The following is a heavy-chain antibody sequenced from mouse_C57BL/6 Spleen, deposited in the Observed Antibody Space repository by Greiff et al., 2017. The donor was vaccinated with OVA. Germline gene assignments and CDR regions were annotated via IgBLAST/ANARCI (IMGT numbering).Heavy chain of an antibody. V-gene: IGHV1-26*01. D-gene: IGHD1-1*01. CDR1: GYTFTDYY. CDR2: IIPNNGGT. CDR3: AISLITTVDAMDY. Sequence: EVQLQQSGPELVKPGASVKISCKASGYTFTDYYMNWVKQSHGKSLEWIGDIIPNNGGTSYNQKFKGKATLTVDKSSSTAYMELRSLTSEDSAVYYCAISLITTVDAMDYWGQGTSVTVSS. J-gene: IGHJ4*01.